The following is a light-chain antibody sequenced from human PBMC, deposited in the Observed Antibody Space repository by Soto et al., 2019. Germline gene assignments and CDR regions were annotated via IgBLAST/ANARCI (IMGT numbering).Light chain of an antibody. V-gene: IGLV1-44*01. CDR2: NNN. CDR1: SSNIGSTT. CDR3: AAWDDSLNGVV. Sequence: QAVLTQPPSASGTPGQRVTIACSGSSSNIGSTTVKWYQQLPGTAPKLLIYNNNQRPSVVPDRFSGSKSGTSASLAISGLQSEDEADYYCAAWDDSLNGVVFGGGTKLTVL. J-gene: IGLJ3*02.